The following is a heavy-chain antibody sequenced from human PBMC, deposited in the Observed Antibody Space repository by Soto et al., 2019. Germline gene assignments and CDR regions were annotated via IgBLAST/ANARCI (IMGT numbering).Heavy chain of an antibody. V-gene: IGHV3-53*01. CDR1: GFTVSNTY. D-gene: IGHD2-2*01. Sequence: VGSLRLSCAASGFTVSNTYMTWVRQPPGKGLECVSVIYTAGGTNYADSVKGRFIISRDNSKNTLYLQMNSLRAEDTAVYYCARALPVAKGGFDPWGQGTLVTVSS. J-gene: IGHJ5*02. CDR3: ARALPVAKGGFDP. CDR2: IYTAGGT.